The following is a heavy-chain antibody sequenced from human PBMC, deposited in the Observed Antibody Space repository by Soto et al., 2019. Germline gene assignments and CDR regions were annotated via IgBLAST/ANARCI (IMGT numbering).Heavy chain of an antibody. CDR1: GFTFSYYS. J-gene: IGHJ4*02. Sequence: QVQLVESGGGVVQPGRSLRLSCAASGFTFSYYSMHWVRQAPGKGLEWVAVISYDGSNKYYADSVKGRFIISRDNSKNRLYLQMNSLRVEDTAVYYCAKGPPLDYWGQGTLVTVSS. CDR2: ISYDGSNK. CDR3: AKGPPLDY. V-gene: IGHV3-30*18.